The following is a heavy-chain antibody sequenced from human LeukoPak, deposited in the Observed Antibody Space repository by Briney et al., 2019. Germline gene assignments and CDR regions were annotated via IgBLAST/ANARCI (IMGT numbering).Heavy chain of an antibody. CDR3: ARTGTTLDY. CDR2: ISGGGGIT. V-gene: IGHV3-23*01. D-gene: IGHD1-7*01. Sequence: GGSLRLSCAASGFNFANHAMSWVRQTPGKGLEWVSAISGGGGITYYADSVTGRFTISRDNAKNSLYLQMNSLRAEDTAVYYCARTGTTLDYWGQGTLVTVSS. J-gene: IGHJ4*02. CDR1: GFNFANHA.